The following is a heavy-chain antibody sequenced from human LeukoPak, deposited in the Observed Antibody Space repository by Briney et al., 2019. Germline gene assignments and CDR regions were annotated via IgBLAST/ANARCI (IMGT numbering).Heavy chain of an antibody. CDR2: IYFSGSA. CDR3: ARHNGGGVGSYVAPGPPDYFDY. CDR1: GDITHY. Sequence: ASETLSLTCIVSGDITHYWGWIRQLPGKGLECIGSIYFSGSAYYNPSLRSRVTISLDTSKKQLSLKLNSVTAADTAIYYCARHNGGGVGSYVAPGPPDYFDYWGQGTLVTVSS. J-gene: IGHJ4*02. V-gene: IGHV4-39*01. D-gene: IGHD1-26*01.